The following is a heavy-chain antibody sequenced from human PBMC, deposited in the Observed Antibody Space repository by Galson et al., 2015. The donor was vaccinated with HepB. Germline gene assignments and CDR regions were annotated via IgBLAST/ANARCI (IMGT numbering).Heavy chain of an antibody. D-gene: IGHD3-10*01. CDR1: GFTLSSYG. CDR3: TIRGPETGFYYYYMDV. V-gene: IGHV3-21*01. CDR2: ISSGSSYI. Sequence: SLRLSCAASGFTLSSYGRNWVRQAPGKGLEWVSFISSGSSYIYYAEPVKGRFTISRDNARNSVYLQMHSVVAEDTAVYYCTIRGPETGFYYYYMDVWGKGTKVTVSS. J-gene: IGHJ6*03.